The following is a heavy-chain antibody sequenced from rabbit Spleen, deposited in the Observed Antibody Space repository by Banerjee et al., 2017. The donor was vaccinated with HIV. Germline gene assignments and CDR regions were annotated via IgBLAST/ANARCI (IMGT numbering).Heavy chain of an antibody. J-gene: IGHJ4*01. D-gene: IGHD5-1*01. V-gene: IGHV1S40*01. CDR2: IGGGSSGFT. Sequence: QSLEESGGDLVKPGASLTLTCTASGFSFSSSDYMCWVRQAPGKGLEWIACIGGGSSGFTYFASWAKGRFTISKTSSTTVTLQMTSLTAADTATYFCARGIYGTTYPYYFNLWGPGTLVTVS. CDR3: ARGIYGTTYPYYFNL. CDR1: GFSFSSSDY.